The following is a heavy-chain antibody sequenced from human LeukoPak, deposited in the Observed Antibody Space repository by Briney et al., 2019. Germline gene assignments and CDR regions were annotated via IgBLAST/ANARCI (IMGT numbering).Heavy chain of an antibody. D-gene: IGHD6-13*01. CDR1: GFTFSSYW. V-gene: IGHV3-7*01. J-gene: IGHJ4*02. CDR2: IKKDGSEK. CDR3: ARWAIAAAGTIDY. Sequence: GGSLRLSCAASGFTFSSYWMSWVRQAPGKGLEWVANIKKDGSEKYYVDSVKGRFTISRDNAKNSLYLQMNSLRAEDTAVYYCARWAIAAAGTIDYWGQGTLLTVSS.